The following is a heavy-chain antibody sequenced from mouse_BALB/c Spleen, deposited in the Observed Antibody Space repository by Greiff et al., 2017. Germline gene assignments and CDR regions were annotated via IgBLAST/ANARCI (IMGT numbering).Heavy chain of an antibody. CDR3: ARGDYGDY. Sequence: DLVKPGASVKLSCKASGYTFTSYWINWIKQRPGQGLEWIGRIAPGSGSTYYNEMFKGKATLTVDTSSSTAYIQLSSLLSEDSAVYFCARGDYGDYWGQGTTLTVSS. V-gene: IGHV1S41*01. D-gene: IGHD2-4*01. CDR1: GYTFTSYW. CDR2: IAPGSGST. J-gene: IGHJ2*01.